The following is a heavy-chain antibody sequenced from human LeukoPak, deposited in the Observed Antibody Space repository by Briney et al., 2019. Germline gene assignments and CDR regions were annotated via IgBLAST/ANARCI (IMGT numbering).Heavy chain of an antibody. D-gene: IGHD2-2*01. J-gene: IGHJ6*03. V-gene: IGHV1-18*01. CDR2: ISAYNGNT. CDR1: GYTFTSYG. CDR3: ARVRRIGYCSSTSCFDLTVYYYYMDV. Sequence: ASVKVSCKASGYTFTSYGISWVRQAPGQGLEWMGWISAYNGNTNYAQKLQGRVTMTTDTSTSTAYMELRSLRSDDTVVYYCARVRRIGYCSSTSCFDLTVYYYYMDVWGKGTTVTVSS.